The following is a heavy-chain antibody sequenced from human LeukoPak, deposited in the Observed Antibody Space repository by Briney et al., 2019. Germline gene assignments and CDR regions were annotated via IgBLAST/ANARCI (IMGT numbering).Heavy chain of an antibody. D-gene: IGHD6-13*01. Sequence: SETLSLTCTVSGGSISHYYWNWIRQPPGKGLEWIGYIYYGGSTNYNPSLKSRVTISLDTSKNQFSLKLSSVTTADTAVYFCARGVGMAAAGKFDYWGQGTLVTVSS. V-gene: IGHV4-59*01. J-gene: IGHJ4*02. CDR2: IYYGGST. CDR3: ARGVGMAAAGKFDY. CDR1: GGSISHYY.